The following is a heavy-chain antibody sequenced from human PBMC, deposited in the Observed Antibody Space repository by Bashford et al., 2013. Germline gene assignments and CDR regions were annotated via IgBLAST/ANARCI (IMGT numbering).Heavy chain of an antibody. D-gene: IGHD3/OR15-3a*01. J-gene: IGHJ4*02. CDR3: ARLADCRRGTCSTFYDL. V-gene: IGHV1-8*01. CDR2: MNPSNNTA. Sequence: WVRQAPGHGLEWLGWMNPSNNTAGYSQKLQGRLTMSKDASKGTAYLELTSLTSEDTAMYYCARLADCRRGTCSTFYDLWGQGTLVTVSS.